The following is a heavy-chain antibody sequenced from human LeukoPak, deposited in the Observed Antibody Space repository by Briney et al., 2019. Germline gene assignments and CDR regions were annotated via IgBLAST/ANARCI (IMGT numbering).Heavy chain of an antibody. Sequence: PGGSLRLSYEASGFSFSRYSMNWVRQAPGQGLEWVSSISTSGDSTYYADSVKGRFTISRDNAKNSLFLQMSGLRVDDTAVYYCARGLAVAGDYWGQGALVAVSS. D-gene: IGHD6-19*01. J-gene: IGHJ4*02. CDR2: ISTSGDST. CDR1: GFSFSRYS. V-gene: IGHV3-21*01. CDR3: ARGLAVAGDY.